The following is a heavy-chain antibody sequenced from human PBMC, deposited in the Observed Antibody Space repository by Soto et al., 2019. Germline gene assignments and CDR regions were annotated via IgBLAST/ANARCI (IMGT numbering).Heavy chain of an antibody. CDR3: ARTRMIESGFDY. J-gene: IGHJ4*02. D-gene: IGHD3-16*01. Sequence: SETLSLTCNVSGSSISSYYWSWIRKPPGKGLEWIGYVYYTGSTLYNPSLKSRVSISVDMSKKELSLRLSSVTAADTAFYYWARTRMIESGFDYWGQGTPVTVSS. CDR1: GSSISSYY. V-gene: IGHV4-59*01. CDR2: VYYTGST.